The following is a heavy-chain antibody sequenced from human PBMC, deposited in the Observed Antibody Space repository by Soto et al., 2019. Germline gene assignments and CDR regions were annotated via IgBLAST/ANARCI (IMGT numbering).Heavy chain of an antibody. V-gene: IGHV4-34*01. CDR3: ARCRALGYCSGGSCYSGDNWFAP. D-gene: IGHD2-15*01. CDR1: GGSFSGYY. J-gene: IGHJ5*02. CDR2: INHSGST. Sequence: SETLSLTCAVYGGSFSGYYWSWIRQPPGKGLEWIGEINHSGSTNYNPSLKSRVTISVDTSKNKFSLKLSSVTAADTAVYYCARCRALGYCSGGSCYSGDNWFAPWGQGTLVTVSS.